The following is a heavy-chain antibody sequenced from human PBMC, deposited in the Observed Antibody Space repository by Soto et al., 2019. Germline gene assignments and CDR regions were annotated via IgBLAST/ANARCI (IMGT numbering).Heavy chain of an antibody. Sequence: QVQLVESGGGVVQPGRSLRLSCAASGLTLSNYAMHWVRQAPGTGLEWVAVISYDGSNRYYADSVKGRFTISRDNSKNTRYLQMNSLRAEDTAVYYCARVTQAVAADYWGQGTLVTVSS. CDR3: ARVTQAVAADY. CDR2: ISYDGSNR. CDR1: GLTLSNYA. V-gene: IGHV3-30-3*01. J-gene: IGHJ4*02. D-gene: IGHD6-19*01.